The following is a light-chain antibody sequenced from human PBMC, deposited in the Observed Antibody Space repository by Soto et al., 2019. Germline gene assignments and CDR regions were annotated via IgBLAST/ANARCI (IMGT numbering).Light chain of an antibody. Sequence: ALTQPASVSGSPGQSITISCTGTSSDVGGYNYVSWYQQHPGKAPKLMIYEVSHRPSGVSNRFSGSKSGNTASLTISGIQAEEEADYYCSSYTRGSTLVIFGGGTQLTVL. CDR3: SSYTRGSTLVI. V-gene: IGLV2-14*01. CDR2: EVS. CDR1: SSDVGGYNY. J-gene: IGLJ2*01.